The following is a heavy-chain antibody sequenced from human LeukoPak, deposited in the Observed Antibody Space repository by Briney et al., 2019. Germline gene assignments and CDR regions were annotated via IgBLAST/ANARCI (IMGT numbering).Heavy chain of an antibody. CDR1: GFTFSSYS. Sequence: GGSLRLSCAASGFTFSSYSMNWVRQAPGKGLEWVSSISSSGSYIYYADSVKGRFTISRDNAKNSLYLQMNSLRAEDTAVYYCARELRITIFGVVTPDAFDIWGQGTMVTVSS. J-gene: IGHJ3*02. D-gene: IGHD3-3*01. CDR2: ISSSGSYI. V-gene: IGHV3-21*01. CDR3: ARELRITIFGVVTPDAFDI.